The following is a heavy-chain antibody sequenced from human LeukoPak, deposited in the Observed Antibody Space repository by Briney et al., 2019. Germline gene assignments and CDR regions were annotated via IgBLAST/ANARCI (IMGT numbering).Heavy chain of an antibody. CDR2: IYYSGST. J-gene: IGHJ6*02. V-gene: IGHV4-61*08. CDR3: ARVRSRLDYGDYTSYYYYGMDV. Sequence: SETLSLTCTVSGGSISSGGYYWTWIRQPPGKGLEWIGYIYYSGSTNYNPSLKSRVTISVDTSKNQFSLKLSSVTAADTAVYYCARVRSRLDYGDYTSYYYYGMDVWGQGTTVTVSS. CDR1: GGSISSGGYY. D-gene: IGHD4-17*01.